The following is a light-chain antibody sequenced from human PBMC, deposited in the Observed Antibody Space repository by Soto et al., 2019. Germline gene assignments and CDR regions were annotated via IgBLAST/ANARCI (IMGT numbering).Light chain of an antibody. CDR1: RNINNF. CDR2: TAS. CDR3: QQSYSTLT. V-gene: IGKV1-39*01. J-gene: IGKJ5*01. Sequence: DIQMTQSPSSLSAVVGDRVSITCRASRNINNFLNWYQQKPGKAPKLLINTASILSSGVPSRFSGSGSGTDFTLTISSLQPEDFATYYCQQSYSTLTFGQGKRLEIK.